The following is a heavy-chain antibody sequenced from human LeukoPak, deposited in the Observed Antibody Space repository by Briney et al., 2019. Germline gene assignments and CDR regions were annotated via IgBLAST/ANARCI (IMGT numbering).Heavy chain of an antibody. Sequence: PSETLSLTCTVSGGSISSYYWSWIRQPPGKGLEWIGYIYYSGSTNYNPSLKSRVTISVDTSKNQFSLKLSSVTAADTAVYYCARGHVDTSMVGLFHYYGMDVWGQGTTVTVSS. J-gene: IGHJ6*02. CDR2: IYYSGST. V-gene: IGHV4-59*01. CDR3: ARGHVDTSMVGLFHYYGMDV. CDR1: GGSISSYY. D-gene: IGHD5-18*01.